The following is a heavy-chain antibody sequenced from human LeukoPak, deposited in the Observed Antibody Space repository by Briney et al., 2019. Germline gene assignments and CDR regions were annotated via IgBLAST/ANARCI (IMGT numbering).Heavy chain of an antibody. CDR3: ARGVRVSRSDAFEI. J-gene: IGHJ3*02. V-gene: IGHV1-18*01. Sequence: ASVKVSCKASGYTFNNYGISWVRQAPGQGLEWMGWVTSYNGDTNYAQKFQGRVTMSTDTSTSTAYMELRSLRSDDTAVYYCARGVRVSRSDAFEIWGQGTMVTVSS. CDR1: GYTFNNYG. D-gene: IGHD6-13*01. CDR2: VTSYNGDT.